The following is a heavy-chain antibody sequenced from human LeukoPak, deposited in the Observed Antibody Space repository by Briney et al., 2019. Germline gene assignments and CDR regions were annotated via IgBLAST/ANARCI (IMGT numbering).Heavy chain of an antibody. J-gene: IGHJ4*02. V-gene: IGHV1-69*13. Sequence: SVKVSCKASGYTFTGYYMHWVRQAPGQRLEWMGGIIPIFGTANYAQKFQGRVTITADESTSTAYMELSSLRSEDTAVYYCARRLYSSSWYFDYWGQGTLVTVSS. CDR1: GYTFTGYY. CDR2: IIPIFGTA. CDR3: ARRLYSSSWYFDY. D-gene: IGHD6-13*01.